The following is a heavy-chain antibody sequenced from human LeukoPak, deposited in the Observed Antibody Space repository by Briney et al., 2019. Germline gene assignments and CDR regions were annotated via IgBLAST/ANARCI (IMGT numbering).Heavy chain of an antibody. D-gene: IGHD2-2*02. CDR2: ISYDGSNK. Sequence: GGSLRLSCAASGFTFSSYAMHWVRQARGKGLEWVAVISYDGSNKYYADSVKGRFTISRDNSKNTLYLQMNSLRAEDTAVYYCARDKNQLLYNYFDYWGQGTLVTVSS. J-gene: IGHJ4*02. CDR3: ARDKNQLLYNYFDY. V-gene: IGHV3-30-3*01. CDR1: GFTFSSYA.